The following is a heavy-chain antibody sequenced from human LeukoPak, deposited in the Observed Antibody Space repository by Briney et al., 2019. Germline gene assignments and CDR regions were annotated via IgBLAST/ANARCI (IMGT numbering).Heavy chain of an antibody. V-gene: IGHV4-61*01. CDR1: GGSISSGNYY. D-gene: IGHD4-17*01. J-gene: IGHJ4*02. Sequence: SQTLSLTCTVSGGSISSGNYYWSWIRQPPGKGLEWIGYIYYSGSTNYNPSLKSRVTISVDTSKNQFSLKLSSVTAADTAVYYCARVTTYGDYSGFDYWDQGTLVTVSS. CDR2: IYYSGST. CDR3: ARVTTYGDYSGFDY.